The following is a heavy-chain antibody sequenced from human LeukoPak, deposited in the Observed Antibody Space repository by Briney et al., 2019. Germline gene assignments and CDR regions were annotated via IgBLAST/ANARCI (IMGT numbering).Heavy chain of an antibody. CDR2: IIPIFGTA. V-gene: IGHV1-69*01. CDR3: ARDVNTYGSYHYYYYGMDV. CDR1: GGTFSSYA. Sequence: GASVKVSCKASGGTFSSYAISWVRQAPGQGLEWMGGIIPIFGTANYAQKFQGRVTITADESTSTAYMELSSLRSEDTAVYYCARDVNTYGSYHYYYYGMDVWGQGTTVTVSS. D-gene: IGHD3-16*02. J-gene: IGHJ6*02.